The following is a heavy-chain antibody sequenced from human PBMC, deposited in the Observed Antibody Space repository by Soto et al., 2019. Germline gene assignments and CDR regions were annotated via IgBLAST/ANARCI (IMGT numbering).Heavy chain of an antibody. Sequence: EVQLVESGGGLVQSGGSLGLSCVASGFSFRSYWMHWVRQAPGKGLVWVARISSDGTTTTYADSANGRFTVSRDNAANTLYRQMSSLRAEDTAVYYCAREYYGVLTGYYNDYWGQGTLVTVSS. D-gene: IGHD3-9*01. J-gene: IGHJ4*02. CDR3: AREYYGVLTGYYNDY. CDR1: GFSFRSYW. V-gene: IGHV3-74*01. CDR2: ISSDGTTT.